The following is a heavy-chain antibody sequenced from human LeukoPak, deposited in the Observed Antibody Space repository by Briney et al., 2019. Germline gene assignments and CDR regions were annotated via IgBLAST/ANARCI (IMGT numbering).Heavy chain of an antibody. Sequence: PGGSLKLSCAGSGFSFNYYDMNWVRQAPGKGLEWVSSISPKSDFIYYSDSVRGRFTISRDNAENSLYLQMNSLRAEDTAVYYRARADCSSSTCYLRRSWFDPWGQGTLVTVSS. CDR1: GFSFNYYD. D-gene: IGHD2-2*01. V-gene: IGHV3-21*01. J-gene: IGHJ5*02. CDR2: ISPKSDFI. CDR3: ARADCSSSTCYLRRSWFDP.